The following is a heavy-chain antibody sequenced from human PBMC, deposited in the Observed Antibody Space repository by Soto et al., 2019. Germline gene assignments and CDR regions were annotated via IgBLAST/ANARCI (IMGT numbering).Heavy chain of an antibody. CDR2: IIPILGIA. CDR1: GGTFSSYT. V-gene: IGHV1-69*02. D-gene: IGHD3-10*01. CDR3: ARGSHQLLWFGELLYPGAFDI. J-gene: IGHJ3*02. Sequence: SVKVSCKASGGTFSSYTISWVRQAPGQGLEWMGRIIPILGIANYAQKFQGRVTITADKSTSTAYMELSSLRSEDTAVYYCARGSHQLLWFGELLYPGAFDIWG.